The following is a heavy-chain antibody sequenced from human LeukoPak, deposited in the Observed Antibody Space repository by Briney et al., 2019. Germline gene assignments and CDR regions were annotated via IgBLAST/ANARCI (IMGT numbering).Heavy chain of an antibody. V-gene: IGHV1-18*01. CDR2: ISAYNGNT. J-gene: IGHJ4*02. D-gene: IGHD3-16*02. CDR1: GYTFTSYG. CDR3: ARDRGHYDYVWGSYRSQLDY. Sequence: ASVKVSCKASGYTFTSYGISWVRQAPGQGLEWMGWISAYNGNTNYAQKFQGRVTITADKSTSTAYMELSSLRSEDTAVYYCARDRGHYDYVWGSYRSQLDYWGQGTLVTVSS.